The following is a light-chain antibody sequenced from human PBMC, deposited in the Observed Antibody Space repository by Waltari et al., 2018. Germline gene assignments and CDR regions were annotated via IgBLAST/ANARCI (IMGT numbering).Light chain of an antibody. CDR2: TNT. J-gene: IGLJ2*01. CDR3: QSYDSSLSGVV. Sequence: QSVLTQPPSVSGAPGQRVTISCTGNSSNIGAGYDVHWYQQLPETTPKLLISTNTRRPSGVPDRCAGSRSGTSASLAISGLQAEDEADYYCQSYDSSLSGVVFGGGTKLTVL. V-gene: IGLV1-40*01. CDR1: SSNIGAGYD.